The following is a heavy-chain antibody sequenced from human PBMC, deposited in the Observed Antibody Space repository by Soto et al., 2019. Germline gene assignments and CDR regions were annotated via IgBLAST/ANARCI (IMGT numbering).Heavy chain of an antibody. D-gene: IGHD2-2*01. CDR3: AKAPYEVPETNDY. CDR2: ISGSGGST. V-gene: IGHV3-23*01. CDR1: GFTFSSYA. Sequence: EMQLLESGGGLVQPGGSLRLSCAASGFTFSSYAMSWVRQAPGKGLEWVSAISGSGGSTYYADSVKGRFTISRDNSKNTLYLQMNSLRAEDTAVYYCAKAPYEVPETNDYWGQGTLVTVSS. J-gene: IGHJ4*02.